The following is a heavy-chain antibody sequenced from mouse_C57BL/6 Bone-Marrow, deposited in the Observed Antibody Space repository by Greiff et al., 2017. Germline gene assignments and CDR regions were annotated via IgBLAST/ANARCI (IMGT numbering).Heavy chain of an antibody. V-gene: IGHV1-9*01. CDR3: ARGDYYGSSYGY. D-gene: IGHD1-1*01. CDR1: GYTFTGYW. Sequence: VQLQQSGAELMKPGASVKLSCKATGYTFTGYWLEWVKQRPGPGLEWIGEILPGSGSTNDNEKFKGKATFAAATSSNTAYMQLSSLTTEDSAIYYCARGDYYGSSYGYWGQGTTLTVSS. J-gene: IGHJ2*01. CDR2: ILPGSGST.